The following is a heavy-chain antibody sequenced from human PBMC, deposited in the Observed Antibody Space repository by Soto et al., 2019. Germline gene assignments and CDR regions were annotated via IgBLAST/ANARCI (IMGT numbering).Heavy chain of an antibody. CDR3: ARDFGHGYYLDY. J-gene: IGHJ4*02. V-gene: IGHV3-23*01. Sequence: GGSLRLSCAASGFTFSSYAMSWVRQAPGKGLEWVSAISGSGSTYYADSVKGRFTISRDNSKNTLYLQMNSLRDEDTAVYFCARDFGHGYYLDYWGRGTLVTVSS. CDR2: ISGSGST. D-gene: IGHD3-3*01. CDR1: GFTFSSYA.